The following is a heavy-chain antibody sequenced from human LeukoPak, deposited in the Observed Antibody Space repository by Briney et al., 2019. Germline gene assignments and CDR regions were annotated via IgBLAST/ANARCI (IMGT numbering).Heavy chain of an antibody. D-gene: IGHD3-3*01. CDR2: ISYDGSNK. Sequence: RPGGSLRLSCAASAASGFTFSSYAFHWVRQAPGKGLEWVAVISYDGSNKYYADSVKGRFTISRDNSKNTLYLQMNSLRAEDTAVYYCARATTESNSMTMEWPKYYYYMDVWGKGTTVTVSS. J-gene: IGHJ6*03. CDR3: ARATTESNSMTMEWPKYYYYMDV. CDR1: GFTFSSYA. V-gene: IGHV3-30-3*01.